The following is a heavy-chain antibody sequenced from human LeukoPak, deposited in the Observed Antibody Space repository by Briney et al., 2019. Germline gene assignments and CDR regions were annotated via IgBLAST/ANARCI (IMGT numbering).Heavy chain of an antibody. CDR1: GGSISSNSYF. D-gene: IGHD1-14*01. Sequence: SETLSLTCTVSGGSISSNSYFWGWIRPPPGKGLEWIGTISYNGNTYYNPSLKSRDTTSLETYKNQFSLRLNSMTAADTAVYYYERHQNHRFDPWGQRTLVTVSS. J-gene: IGHJ5*02. CDR3: ERHQNHRFDP. V-gene: IGHV4-39*01. CDR2: ISYNGNT.